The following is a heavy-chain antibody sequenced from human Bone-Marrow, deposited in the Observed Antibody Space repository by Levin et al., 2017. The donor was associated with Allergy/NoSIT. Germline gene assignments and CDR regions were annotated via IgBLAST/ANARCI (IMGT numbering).Heavy chain of an antibody. Sequence: SCTASGFNFSAYEMNWVRQAPGKGLEWLSYISSSGTRIYYADSVKGRFTISRDNANNLLFLQMSSLRAEDTTTYYCVGGSRNLRDYWGQGTLVTVSS. CDR1: GFNFSAYE. V-gene: IGHV3-48*03. J-gene: IGHJ4*02. CDR3: VGGSRNLRDY. CDR2: ISSSGTRI. D-gene: IGHD3-10*01.